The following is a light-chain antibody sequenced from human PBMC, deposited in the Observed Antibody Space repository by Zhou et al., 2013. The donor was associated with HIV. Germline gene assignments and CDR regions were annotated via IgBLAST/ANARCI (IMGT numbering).Light chain of an antibody. V-gene: IGKV3-20*01. Sequence: EIVLTQSPGTLSLSPGERATLSCRASQSVSSSYLAWYQQKPGQAPRLLIYGASSRATGIPDRFSGSGSGTDFTLTISRLEPEDFAVYYCQQYGSSPPYTFGTGPXTGDQT. J-gene: IGKJ2*01. CDR1: QSVSSSY. CDR2: GAS. CDR3: QQYGSSPPYT.